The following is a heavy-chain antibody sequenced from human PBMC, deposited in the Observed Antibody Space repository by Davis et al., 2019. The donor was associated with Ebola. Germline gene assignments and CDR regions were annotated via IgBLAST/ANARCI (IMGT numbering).Heavy chain of an antibody. CDR3: ARGRDGLTPPDY. D-gene: IGHD5-24*01. CDR2: ITSSSHYI. J-gene: IGHJ4*02. V-gene: IGHV3-21*01. Sequence: PGGSLRLSCVSSGFTFNGYSMNWVRQAPGKGLEWVSSITSSSHYIYYADSVKGRFTISRDNAKNLVYLQMNSLRAEDTAVYYCARGRDGLTPPDYWGQGTLVTVSS. CDR1: GFTFNGYS.